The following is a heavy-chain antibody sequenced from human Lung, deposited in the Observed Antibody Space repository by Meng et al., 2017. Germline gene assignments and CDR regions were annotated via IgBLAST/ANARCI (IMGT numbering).Heavy chain of an antibody. CDR3: SWDDRAVSDY. D-gene: IGHD3-9*01. Sequence: EVQLVECGGDLVKPGGSLMLSFAASGFYFSNAWMSWVRQAPGKGLEWVGRIKSNTDGGTAEYAAPVTGRFTISRDDSKSTLYLQLSGLTTDDTGVYYCSWDDRAVSDYWGQGTLVTVSS. J-gene: IGHJ4*02. CDR1: GFYFSNAW. CDR2: IKSNTDGGTA. V-gene: IGHV3-15*01.